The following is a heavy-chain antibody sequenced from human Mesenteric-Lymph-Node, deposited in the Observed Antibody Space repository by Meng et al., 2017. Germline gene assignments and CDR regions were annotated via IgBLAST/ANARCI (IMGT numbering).Heavy chain of an antibody. CDR2: INTNTGNP. V-gene: IGHV7-4-1*02. J-gene: IGHJ4*02. Sequence: QGQAVQLGAGGKKPGASVKVSCKASGYTFTSYAMNWVRQAPGQGLEWMGWINTNTGNPTYAQGFTGRFVFSLDTSVSTAYLQISSLKAEDTAVYYCARDIAEYSSGWYDYWGQGTLVTVSS. D-gene: IGHD6-19*01. CDR3: ARDIAEYSSGWYDY. CDR1: GYTFTSYA.